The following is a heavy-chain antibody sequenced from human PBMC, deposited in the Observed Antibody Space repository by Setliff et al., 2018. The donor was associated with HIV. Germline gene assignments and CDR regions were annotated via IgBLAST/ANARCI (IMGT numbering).Heavy chain of an antibody. J-gene: IGHJ4*02. D-gene: IGHD3-22*01. CDR1: GYTFTSYA. CDR3: ARVSSGYDPYYYDSSGHDY. Sequence: ASVKVSCKASGYTFTSYAMNWVRQAPGQGLEWMGWINTNTGNPTYAQGFTGRFVFSLDTSVSTAYLQISSLKAEDTVVYYCARVSSGYDPYYYDSSGHDYWGQGTLVTVSS. V-gene: IGHV7-4-1*02. CDR2: INTNTGNP.